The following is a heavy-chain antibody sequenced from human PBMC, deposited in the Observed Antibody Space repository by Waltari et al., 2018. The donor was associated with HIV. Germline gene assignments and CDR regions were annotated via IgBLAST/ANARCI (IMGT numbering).Heavy chain of an antibody. CDR3: ATPSYDSSGYYSAGSEFDY. CDR1: GSTFTGYY. J-gene: IGHJ4*02. D-gene: IGHD3-22*01. Sequence: QVQLVQSGAEVKKPGASVKVSCKASGSTFTGYYIYWLRQAPGQGLEWMGWINPNSGGTNYAQNFQGRVTMTRDTSISTAYMELSRLRSDDTAVYYCATPSYDSSGYYSAGSEFDYWGQGTLVTVSS. CDR2: INPNSGGT. V-gene: IGHV1-2*02.